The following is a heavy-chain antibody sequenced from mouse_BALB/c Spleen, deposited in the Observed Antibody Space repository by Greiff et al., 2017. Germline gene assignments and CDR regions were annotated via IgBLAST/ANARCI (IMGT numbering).Heavy chain of an antibody. CDR1: GFNIKDTY. V-gene: IGHV14-3*02. Sequence: VQLQQSGAELVKPGASVKLSCTASGFNIKDTYMHWVKQRPEQGLEWIGRIDPANGNTKYDPKFQGKATITADTSSNTAYLQLSSLTSEDAAVYYCARSWEDDAMDYWGQGTSVTVSS. D-gene: IGHD4-1*01. J-gene: IGHJ4*01. CDR3: ARSWEDDAMDY. CDR2: IDPANGNT.